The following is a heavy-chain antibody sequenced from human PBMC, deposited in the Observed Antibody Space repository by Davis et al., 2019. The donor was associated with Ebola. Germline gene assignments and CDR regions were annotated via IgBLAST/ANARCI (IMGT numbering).Heavy chain of an antibody. CDR2: ISAYNGNT. CDR3: ARTRGEQYLASFDF. J-gene: IGHJ4*02. Sequence: AASVKVSCKASGGTFSSYAISWVRQAPGQGLEWMGWISAYNGNTNYAQKLQGRVTMTTDTSTSTAYMEVRGLRSDDTAVYYCARTRGEQYLASFDFWGQGTLVTVSA. D-gene: IGHD6-13*01. V-gene: IGHV1-18*01. CDR1: GGTFSSYA.